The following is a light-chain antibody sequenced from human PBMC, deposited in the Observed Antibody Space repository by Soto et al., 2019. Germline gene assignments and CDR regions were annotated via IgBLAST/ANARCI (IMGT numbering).Light chain of an antibody. CDR1: ESVSSN. CDR3: QQYSSYPWT. CDR2: GAS. Sequence: VLTQSPASLSVSPGERATLSCRASESVSSNLAWYQQKPGQGPRLLIYGASTRATGIPARFSGSGSGTEFTLTINSLESEDFAVYYCQQYSSYPWTFGGGTKVDIK. J-gene: IGKJ4*01. V-gene: IGKV3-15*01.